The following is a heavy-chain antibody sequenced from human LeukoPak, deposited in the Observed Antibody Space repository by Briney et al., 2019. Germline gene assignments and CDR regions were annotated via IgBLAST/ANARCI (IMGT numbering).Heavy chain of an antibody. J-gene: IGHJ5*02. CDR2: LSSSNSYI. CDR3: ARGPPFDP. CDR1: GFKFSDYS. V-gene: IGHV3-21*01. Sequence: GGSLRLSCAASGFKFSDYSMSWVRQAPGKGLEWVSSLSSSNSYIYYGDSVKGRSTISRDNAKNSLYLQMNSLRVEDTAVYYCARGPPFDPWGQGTLVTVSS.